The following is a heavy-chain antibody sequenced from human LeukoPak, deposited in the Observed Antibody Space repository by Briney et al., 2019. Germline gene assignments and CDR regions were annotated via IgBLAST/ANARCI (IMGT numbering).Heavy chain of an antibody. J-gene: IGHJ4*02. V-gene: IGHV3-13*01. D-gene: IGHD6-19*01. CDR2: IGIRGDT. CDR1: GFTFIDYD. Sequence: PGGTLRLTCAASGFTFIDYDVHWVRQVLGKGLEWVSAIGIRGDTHYSGSVKGRFTISRENAESSLYLQMNSLRAEDTAVYYCVRGGVQVSGIEEFDYWGQGTLVTVSS. CDR3: VRGGVQVSGIEEFDY.